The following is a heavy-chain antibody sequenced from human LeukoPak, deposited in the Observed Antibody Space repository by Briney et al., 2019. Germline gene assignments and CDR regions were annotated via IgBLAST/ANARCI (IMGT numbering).Heavy chain of an antibody. J-gene: IGHJ6*04. CDR2: IYSSGST. V-gene: IGHV4-4*09. CDR3: ARFTYTTRPSDV. Sequence: PSETLSLTCSVSGGSISGYYWSWIRQPPGQTLEWIGYIYSSGSTNYNPSLQCRVTMSVDTSMNQFSLRLSSVTAADTAVYYCARFTYTTRPSDVWGKGTTVTVSS. D-gene: IGHD3-16*01. CDR1: GGSISGYY.